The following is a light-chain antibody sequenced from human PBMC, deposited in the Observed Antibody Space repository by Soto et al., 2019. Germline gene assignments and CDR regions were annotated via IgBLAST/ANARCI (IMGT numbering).Light chain of an antibody. CDR1: QSVSSSY. CDR3: QQYGSSPWT. V-gene: IGKV3-20*01. Sequence: EIVLTQSPGTLSLSPGERATLSCRASQSVSSSYLAWYQQKPGQAPRPLIYGVSSRAIGIPDRFSGSGSGTDFTLTISRLGPEDFAVYYCQQYGSSPWTFGQGTKVEIK. CDR2: GVS. J-gene: IGKJ1*01.